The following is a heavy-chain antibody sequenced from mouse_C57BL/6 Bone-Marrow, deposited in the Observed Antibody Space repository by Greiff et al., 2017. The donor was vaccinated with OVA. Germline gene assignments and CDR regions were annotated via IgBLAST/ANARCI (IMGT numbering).Heavy chain of an antibody. V-gene: IGHV2-9-1*01. Sequence: VQLVESGPGLVAPSQSLSIPCTVSGFSLTSYAISWVRQPPGKGLEWLGVIWTGGGTNYNSALKSRLSSSKDNSKSQVFLKMNSLQTDDTARYYCAGWLLRDYYAMDYWGQGTSVTVSS. CDR3: AGWLLRDYYAMDY. J-gene: IGHJ4*01. CDR1: GFSLTSYA. D-gene: IGHD2-3*01. CDR2: IWTGGGT.